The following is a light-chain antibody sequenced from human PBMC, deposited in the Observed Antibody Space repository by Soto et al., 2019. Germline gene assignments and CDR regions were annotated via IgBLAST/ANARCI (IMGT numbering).Light chain of an antibody. CDR3: QKYDSARWT. Sequence: DIPMTQSPPSLSASVGGKVTITCRASQGISNYLAWYQQKPGKVPKLLIYAASSLQSGVPSRFSGSGSGTDFTLTISSLQPEDVATYYCQKYDSARWTFGQGTKVDIK. CDR2: AAS. CDR1: QGISNY. V-gene: IGKV1-27*01. J-gene: IGKJ1*01.